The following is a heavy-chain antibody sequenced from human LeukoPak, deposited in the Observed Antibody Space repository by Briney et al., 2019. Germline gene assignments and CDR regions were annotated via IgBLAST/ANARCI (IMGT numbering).Heavy chain of an antibody. Sequence: ASVKVSCKASGYTFTSYYMHWVRQAPGQGLEWMGIINPSGGSTSYAQKFQGRVTMTRDMSTSTVYMELSSLRSEDTAVYYCARKHSIVGATTFCAFDIWGQGTMVTVSS. D-gene: IGHD1-26*01. CDR1: GYTFTSYY. J-gene: IGHJ3*02. V-gene: IGHV1-46*01. CDR2: INPSGGST. CDR3: ARKHSIVGATTFCAFDI.